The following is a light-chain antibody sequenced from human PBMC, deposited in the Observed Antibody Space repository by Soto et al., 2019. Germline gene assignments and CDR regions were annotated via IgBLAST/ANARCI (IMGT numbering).Light chain of an antibody. CDR1: QSLLHTNGYNY. Sequence: DIVLTQSPRSLPVIPGEPPSMSCRSSQSLLHTNGYNYLDWYLQRPGHSPQLLIYLGSNRASGVPDRFSGGGSGTEYILKISRVEAEDVGVYCCMQALQSLTFGQGTRLEIQ. CDR2: LGS. J-gene: IGKJ5*01. V-gene: IGKV2-28*01. CDR3: MQALQSLT.